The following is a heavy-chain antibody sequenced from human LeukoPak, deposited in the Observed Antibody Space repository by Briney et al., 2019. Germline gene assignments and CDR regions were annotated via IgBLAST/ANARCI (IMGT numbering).Heavy chain of an antibody. J-gene: IGHJ4*02. V-gene: IGHV4-34*01. D-gene: IGHD6-13*01. Sequence: PSETLSLTCAVYGVSFSGYYWSWIRQPPGKGLEWIGEINHSGSTNYNPSLKSRVTISVDTSKNQFSLKLSSVTAADTAVFYCARVLASSSHSFDYWGEGTLVTVSS. CDR2: INHSGST. CDR3: ARVLASSSHSFDY. CDR1: GVSFSGYY.